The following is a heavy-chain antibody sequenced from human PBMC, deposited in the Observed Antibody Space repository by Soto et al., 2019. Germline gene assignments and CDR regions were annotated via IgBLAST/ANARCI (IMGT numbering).Heavy chain of an antibody. CDR1: GGTFSSYA. CDR3: ARASRKRGATVPPFDY. CDR2: IIPIFGTA. Sequence: QVQLVQSGAEVKKPGSSVKVSCKASGGTFSSYAISWVRQAPGQGREWMGGIIPIFGTANYAQKFQGRVTITADESTSTAHMELSSLRSEDTAVYYCARASRKRGATVPPFDYWGQGTLVTVSS. D-gene: IGHD1-26*01. V-gene: IGHV1-69*01. J-gene: IGHJ4*02.